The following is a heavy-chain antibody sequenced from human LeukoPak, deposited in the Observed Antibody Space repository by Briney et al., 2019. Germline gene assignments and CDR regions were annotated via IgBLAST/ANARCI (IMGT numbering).Heavy chain of an antibody. D-gene: IGHD6-6*01. CDR2: INHSGST. CDR1: GGSFSGYY. J-gene: IGHJ6*02. V-gene: IGHV4-34*01. CDR3: ARVRDSSSSMDV. Sequence: SETLSLTCAVYGGSFSGYYWRWIRQLPGKGLEWIGEINHSGSTDYNPSLKSRVTISVDTSKNQFSLKLSSVTAADTAVYYCARVRDSSSSMDVWGQGTTVTVSS.